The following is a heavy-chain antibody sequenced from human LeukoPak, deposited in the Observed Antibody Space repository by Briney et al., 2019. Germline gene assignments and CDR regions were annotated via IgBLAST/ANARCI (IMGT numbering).Heavy chain of an antibody. V-gene: IGHV1-3*01. CDR3: ARDGPRLEAFDI. CDR2: INAGNGNT. Sequence: ASVRVSSKASGYTFTIYAMHWVRQAPGQRLEWMGWINAGNGNTKYSQKFQGRVTITRDTSASTAYMELSSLRSEDTAVYYCARDGPRLEAFDIWGQGTMVTVSS. J-gene: IGHJ3*02. CDR1: GYTFTIYA.